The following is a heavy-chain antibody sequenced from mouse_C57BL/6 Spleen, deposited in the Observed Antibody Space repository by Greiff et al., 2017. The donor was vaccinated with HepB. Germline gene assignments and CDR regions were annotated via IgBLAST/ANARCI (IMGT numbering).Heavy chain of an antibody. CDR2: IRNKANNHAT. J-gene: IGHJ3*01. Sequence: EVMLVESGGGLVQPGGSMKLSCAASGFTFSDAWMDWVRQSPEKGLEWVAEIRNKANNHATYYAESVKGRFTISRDDSKSSVYLQMNSLRAEDTGIYYCTRPHYGSRSLFAYWGQGTLVTVSA. CDR1: GFTFSDAW. CDR3: TRPHYGSRSLFAY. V-gene: IGHV6-6*01. D-gene: IGHD1-1*01.